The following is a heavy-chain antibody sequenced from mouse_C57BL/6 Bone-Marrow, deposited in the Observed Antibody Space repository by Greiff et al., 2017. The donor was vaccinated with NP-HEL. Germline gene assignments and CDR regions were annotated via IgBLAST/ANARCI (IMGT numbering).Heavy chain of an antibody. J-gene: IGHJ3*01. CDR2: IRSNSNNFAT. D-gene: IGHD2-4*01. V-gene: IGHV10-1*01. Sequence: EVKLVESGGGLVQPKGSLKLSCAASGFSFNTYAMNWVRQAPGKGLEWVARIRSNSNNFATSYADSVKDRFTISSDDSESMLYLQMNNLKTEESDMYDCVRRGDYEGFVYWGQGTLVTVSA. CDR3: VRRGDYEGFVY. CDR1: GFSFNTYA.